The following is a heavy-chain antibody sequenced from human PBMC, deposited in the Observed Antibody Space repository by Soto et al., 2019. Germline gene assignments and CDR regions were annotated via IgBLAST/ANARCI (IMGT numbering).Heavy chain of an antibody. CDR3: ARRWG. J-gene: IGHJ3*01. CDR2: INSGGTT. Sequence: EVQLVESGGGLVQPGGSLRLSFAASGFIVSSNYMSWVRQAPGKGPEWVALINSGGTTHYAESVKGRFTISRDKSKNTLYLQMNSLRAEDTAVYYCARRWGWGHGTMVTVSS. CDR1: GFIVSSNY. V-gene: IGHV3-66*01. D-gene: IGHD1-26*01.